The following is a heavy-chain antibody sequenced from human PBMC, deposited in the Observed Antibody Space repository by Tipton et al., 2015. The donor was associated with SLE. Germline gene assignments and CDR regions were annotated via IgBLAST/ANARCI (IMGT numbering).Heavy chain of an antibody. CDR3: ARRWGWDCDSSGSESFNI. V-gene: IGHV5-51*03. CDR2: IYPGDSDT. Sequence: VQLVQSGAEVKKPGESLKISCKGSGYTFTSYWIAWVRQMPGKCLEWMGIIYPGDSDTRYNPSFQGQVTISADKSITTAYLQWSSLKASDTAMYYCARRWGWDCDSSGSESFNIWGQGTMVTVYS. J-gene: IGHJ3*02. D-gene: IGHD3-22*01. CDR1: GYTFTSYW.